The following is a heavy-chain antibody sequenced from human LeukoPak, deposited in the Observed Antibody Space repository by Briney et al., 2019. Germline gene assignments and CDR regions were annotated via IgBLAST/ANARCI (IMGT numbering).Heavy chain of an antibody. CDR1: GGSISSSSYY. V-gene: IGHV4-39*07. Sequence: PSETLSLTCTVSGGSISSSSYYWGWIRQPPGKGLEWIGSIYYSGSTYYNPSLKSRVTISVDTSKNQFSLKLSSVTAADTAVYYCARTLLWFGELWLRPFWFDPWGQGTLVTVSS. D-gene: IGHD3-10*01. CDR3: ARTLLWFGELWLRPFWFDP. J-gene: IGHJ5*02. CDR2: IYYSGST.